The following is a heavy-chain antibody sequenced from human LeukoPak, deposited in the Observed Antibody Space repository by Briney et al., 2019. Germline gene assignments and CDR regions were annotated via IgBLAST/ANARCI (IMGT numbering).Heavy chain of an antibody. CDR2: ISSRGSYT. CDR1: GFTFNDYY. Sequence: GGSLRLSCAASGFTFNDYYMTWIRQAPGKGLEWVSYISSRGSYTIYADSVRGRFSASRDNAKKSLYLQMNSLRAEDTAVYYCARVGIEVSAHPEVGTLLWIWGQGTMVTVSS. J-gene: IGHJ3*02. V-gene: IGHV3-11*06. CDR3: ARVGIEVSAHPEVGTLLWI. D-gene: IGHD3-22*01.